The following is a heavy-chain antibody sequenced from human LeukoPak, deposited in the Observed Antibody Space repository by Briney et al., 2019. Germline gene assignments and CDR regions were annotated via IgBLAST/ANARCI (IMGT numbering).Heavy chain of an antibody. D-gene: IGHD2-2*02. CDR1: GYTFTNYG. V-gene: IGHV1-18*01. CDR3: ARSNRLQYPLYGMDV. J-gene: IGHJ6*02. CDR2: ISAYNGNT. Sequence: EASVKVSCKTSGYTFTNYGISWVRQAPGLGLEWMGWISAYNGNTNYAQKVQGRVTMTTDTSTSTAYMELRSLRSEDTAVYYCARSNRLQYPLYGMDVWGQGTTVTVSS.